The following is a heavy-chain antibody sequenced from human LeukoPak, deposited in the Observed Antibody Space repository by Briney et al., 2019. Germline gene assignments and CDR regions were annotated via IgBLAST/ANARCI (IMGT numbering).Heavy chain of an antibody. D-gene: IGHD6-19*01. CDR1: QFTFNKYG. Sequence: QTGGSLRLSCATSQFTFNKYGMHWVRQAPGRGLEWVAFVRYDGTTNQYSDSVKGRFFISRDNSRDMLFLRMNNLSSDDTAVYYCAKGGLSVAATFDHWGQGTRVIVSS. CDR3: AKGGLSVAATFDH. J-gene: IGHJ4*02. CDR2: VRYDGTTN. V-gene: IGHV3-30*02.